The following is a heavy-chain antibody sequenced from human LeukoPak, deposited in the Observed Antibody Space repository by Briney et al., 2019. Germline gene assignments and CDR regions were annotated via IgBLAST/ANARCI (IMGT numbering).Heavy chain of an antibody. D-gene: IGHD2-15*01. Sequence: GASVKVSYKASGYTFTSYDINWVRQATGQGLEWMGWMNPNSGNTGYAQKFQGRVTITADKSTSTAYMELSSLRSEDTAVYYCASRTDCSGGSCYSYYYYYMDVWGKGTTVTVSS. V-gene: IGHV1-8*01. J-gene: IGHJ6*03. CDR2: MNPNSGNT. CDR1: GYTFTSYD. CDR3: ASRTDCSGGSCYSYYYYYMDV.